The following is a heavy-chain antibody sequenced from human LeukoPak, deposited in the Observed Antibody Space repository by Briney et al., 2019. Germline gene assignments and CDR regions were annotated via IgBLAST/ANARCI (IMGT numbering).Heavy chain of an antibody. D-gene: IGHD6-13*01. CDR3: AKEGRSTTPGY. J-gene: IGHJ4*02. CDR1: GFTFSDYG. Sequence: GGSLRLSCAASGFTFSDYGMSWLRRAPGKGLEWVSYISTGSSTIYYADSLGGRFTISRDNAKNSLYLQMNSLGVDDTAVYYCAKEGRSTTPGYWGQGTLVTVSS. CDR2: ISTGSSTI. V-gene: IGHV3-11*04.